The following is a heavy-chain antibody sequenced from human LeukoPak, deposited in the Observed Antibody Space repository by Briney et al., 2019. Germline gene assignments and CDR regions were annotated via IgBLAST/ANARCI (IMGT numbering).Heavy chain of an antibody. J-gene: IGHJ6*02. V-gene: IGHV1-69*13. D-gene: IGHD5-24*01. CDR1: GGTFSSYA. Sequence: ASVKVSCKASGGTFSSYAISWVRQAPGQGLEWMGGIIPIFGTANYAQKFQGRVTITADESTSTAYMELSSLRSEDTAVYYCARDKSRRDGYNRRPPPQNYYYYYGMDVWGQGTTVTVSS. CDR3: ARDKSRRDGYNRRPPPQNYYYYYGMDV. CDR2: IIPIFGTA.